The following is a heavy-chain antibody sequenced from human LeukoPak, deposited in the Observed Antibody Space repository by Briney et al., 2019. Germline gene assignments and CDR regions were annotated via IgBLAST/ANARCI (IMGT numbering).Heavy chain of an antibody. D-gene: IGHD3-10*01. CDR1: GFTFSSYW. CDR2: IKQDGSEK. V-gene: IGHV3-7*01. CDR3: ARGPAYYYGSGSA. J-gene: IGHJ5*02. Sequence: GGSQRLSCAASGFTFSSYWMSWVRQAPGKGLEWVANIKQDGSEKYYVDSVKGRFTISRDNAKNSLYLQMNSLRAEDTAVYYCARGPAYYYGSGSAWGQGTLVTVSS.